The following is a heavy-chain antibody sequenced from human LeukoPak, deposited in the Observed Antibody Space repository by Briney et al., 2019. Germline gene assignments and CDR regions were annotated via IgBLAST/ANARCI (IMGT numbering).Heavy chain of an antibody. D-gene: IGHD3-10*01. CDR1: GYTFTIYS. Sequence: GASVKVSCKASGYTFTIYSMHWVRQAPGQGLEWMGIINPSGGSTSYAQKFQGRVTMTRDTSTSTVYMELSSLRAEDTAVYYCARVRNSYYGSGSEVGPWGQGTLVTVSS. J-gene: IGHJ5*02. CDR2: INPSGGST. V-gene: IGHV1-46*01. CDR3: ARVRNSYYGSGSEVGP.